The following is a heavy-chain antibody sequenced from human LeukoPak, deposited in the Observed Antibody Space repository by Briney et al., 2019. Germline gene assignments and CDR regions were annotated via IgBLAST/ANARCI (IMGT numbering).Heavy chain of an antibody. J-gene: IGHJ5*02. D-gene: IGHD3-3*01. CDR2: IYYSGST. Sequence: SETLSLTCTGSGGSISSSSFYWGCIRQPPGKGLEWIGSIYYSGSTYYNPSLKSRVTISVDTSKNQFSLKLSSVTAADTAVYYCARDETRFLEWLSLIWFDPWGQGTLVTVSS. V-gene: IGHV4-39*02. CDR1: GGSISSSSFY. CDR3: ARDETRFLEWLSLIWFDP.